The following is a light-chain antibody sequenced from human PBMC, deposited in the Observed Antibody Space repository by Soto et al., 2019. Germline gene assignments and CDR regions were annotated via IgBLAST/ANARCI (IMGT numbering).Light chain of an antibody. CDR2: EVS. V-gene: IGLV2-14*01. CDR1: SGDVGGYNF. Sequence: QSALTQPASVSGSPGQSITISCTGTSGDVGGYNFVSWYQQHPGKAPKFMISEVSKRPSGVSSRFSGSKSGNRASLTISGLQAEDEADYYCCSPTSSSTRVFGGGTKLTVL. J-gene: IGLJ3*02. CDR3: CSPTSSSTRV.